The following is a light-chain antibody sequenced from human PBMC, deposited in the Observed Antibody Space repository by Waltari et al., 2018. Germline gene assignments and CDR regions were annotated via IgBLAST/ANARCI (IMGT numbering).Light chain of an antibody. J-gene: IGLJ3*02. Sequence: QAVVTQEPSLTVSPGGTVTLTCGSSTGDVTSGHYPYWLQQKPGQAPRTLIYDTSNKHSATPARFPGSLLGGKAALTLSGAQPEDEAEYHCLLSYSDGWVFGGGTKLTVL. CDR3: LLSYSDGWV. CDR2: DTS. CDR1: TGDVTSGHY. V-gene: IGLV7-46*01.